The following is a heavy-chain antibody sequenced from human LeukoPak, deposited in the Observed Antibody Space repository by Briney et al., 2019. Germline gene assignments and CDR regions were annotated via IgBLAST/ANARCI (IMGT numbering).Heavy chain of an antibody. CDR3: AREPGTTLDY. CDR2: IYSGGRT. Sequence: PGGSLRLSCAASGFTVSSSYMSWVRQAPGMGLEWVSVIYSGGRTDYTDSVKGRFTISRDKSKNTLYLQMNGLRVEDTAVYYCAREPGTTLDYWGQGTLVTVSS. CDR1: GFTVSSSY. J-gene: IGHJ4*02. V-gene: IGHV3-53*01. D-gene: IGHD1-14*01.